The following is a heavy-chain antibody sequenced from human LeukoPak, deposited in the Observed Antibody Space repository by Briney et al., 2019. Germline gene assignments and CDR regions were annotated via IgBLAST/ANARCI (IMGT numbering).Heavy chain of an antibody. V-gene: IGHV1-2*02. Sequence: ASVKVSCKASGYTFTNYNIHWVRQAPGQGLEWMGWINPNSGGTNYAQKFQGRVHMTRDTSISTAYMELSRLRSDDTALYYCARVVYYFYAMDVWGQGTTVTVSS. J-gene: IGHJ6*02. D-gene: IGHD2-8*01. CDR1: GYTFTNYN. CDR2: INPNSGGT. CDR3: ARVVYYFYAMDV.